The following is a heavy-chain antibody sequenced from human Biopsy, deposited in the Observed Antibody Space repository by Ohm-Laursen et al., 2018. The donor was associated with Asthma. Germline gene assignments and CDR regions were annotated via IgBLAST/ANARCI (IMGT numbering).Heavy chain of an antibody. CDR1: GGTFNTYV. J-gene: IGHJ4*02. D-gene: IGHD2-2*01. V-gene: IGHV1-69*13. CDR2: INSVFGTT. Sequence: ASVKVSCKYLGGTFNTYVIGWVRQAPGLGLEWMGGINSVFGTTTYPQKFQDRVTITADDSTSTVYMELSSLRSEDTAVYYCARKAGSCISRTCYSLDFWGQGTLVTVSS. CDR3: ARKAGSCISRTCYSLDF.